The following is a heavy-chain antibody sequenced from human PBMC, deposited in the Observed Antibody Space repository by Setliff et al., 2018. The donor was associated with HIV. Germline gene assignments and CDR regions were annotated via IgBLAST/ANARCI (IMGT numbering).Heavy chain of an antibody. V-gene: IGHV4-61*02. D-gene: IGHD3-22*01. CDR1: GGSISSDDYS. Sequence: SETLSLTCTVSGGSISSDDYSWNWIRQPAGKGLEWIGRIYASGSTNYNPSLKSRVTMSVDTSKNQFSLKLSSVTAADTAVYYCARGLSFYDPGGFDYWGQGTLVTVSS. CDR2: IYASGST. J-gene: IGHJ4*02. CDR3: ARGLSFYDPGGFDY.